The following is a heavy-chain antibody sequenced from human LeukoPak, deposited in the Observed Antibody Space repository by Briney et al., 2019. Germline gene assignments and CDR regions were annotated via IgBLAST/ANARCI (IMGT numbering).Heavy chain of an antibody. V-gene: IGHV4-39*01. Sequence: SETLSLTCTVSGGSISSSSYYWGWIRQPPGKGLEWIGSIYYSGSTYYNPSLKSRVTISVDTSKNQFSLKLSSVTAADTAVYYCARTTPLRYDILTGYYLYYFDYWGQGNLVTVSS. CDR1: GGSISSSSYY. CDR3: ARTTPLRYDILTGYYLYYFDY. D-gene: IGHD3-9*01. CDR2: IYYSGST. J-gene: IGHJ4*02.